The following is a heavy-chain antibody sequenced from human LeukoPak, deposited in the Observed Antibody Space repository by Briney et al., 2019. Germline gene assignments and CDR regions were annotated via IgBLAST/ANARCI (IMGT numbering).Heavy chain of an antibody. J-gene: IGHJ4*02. CDR2: ISWSSEYM. CDR3: AKEGSVCTNGICRYFDY. V-gene: IGHV3-9*01. Sequence: PGRSLRLSCAASGFTFRDSAMHWVRQVPGKGLEWVSSISWSSEYMYYADSVKGRFTISRDNAKNSLYLQMDSLRAEDTALYYCAKEGSVCTNGICRYFDYWGQGTLVTVSS. CDR1: GFTFRDSA. D-gene: IGHD2-8*01.